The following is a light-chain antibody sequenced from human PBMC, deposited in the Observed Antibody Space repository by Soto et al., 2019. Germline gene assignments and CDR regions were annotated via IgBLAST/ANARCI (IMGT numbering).Light chain of an antibody. CDR3: QQYSSGM. CDR1: QSVDSNY. J-gene: IGKJ1*01. Sequence: IVLTQSPGTLSLSPGERATLSCRGSQSVDSNYLAWYQQTPGQAPRLLIYGGSRRATGIPDRFSGGGSGTDFTLTISRLEPEDYAVYYCQQYSSGMFGEGTKVEI. CDR2: GGS. V-gene: IGKV3-20*01.